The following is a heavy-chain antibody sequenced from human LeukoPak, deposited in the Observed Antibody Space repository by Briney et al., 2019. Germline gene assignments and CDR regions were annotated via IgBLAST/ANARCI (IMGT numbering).Heavy chain of an antibody. J-gene: IGHJ4*02. D-gene: IGHD5-24*01. CDR1: GFSVTNNY. CDR3: ARGGGYNFFDY. CDR2: FYVGGAT. Sequence: GGSLRLSCAVSGFSVTNNYMSWVRQAPGKGLEWVSVFYVGGATYYADSVKGRFTISRDNSENTLYLQMKSLRAEDTAVYYCARGGGYNFFDYWGQGTLVTVSS. V-gene: IGHV3-53*01.